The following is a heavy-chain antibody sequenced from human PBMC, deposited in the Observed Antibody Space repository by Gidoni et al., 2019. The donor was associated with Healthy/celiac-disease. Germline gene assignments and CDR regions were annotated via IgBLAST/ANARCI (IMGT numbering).Heavy chain of an antibody. CDR2: ISSSSSYI. CDR3: ARDVEQWLVVSLGAFDI. CDR1: GFTFSSYS. V-gene: IGHV3-21*01. Sequence: EVQLVESGGGLVKPGGSLRLSCAASGFTFSSYSMNWVRQAPGKGLEWVSSISSSSSYIYYADSVKGRFTISRDNAKNSLYLQMNSLRAEDTAVYYCARDVEQWLVVSLGAFDIWGQGTMVTVSS. J-gene: IGHJ3*02. D-gene: IGHD6-19*01.